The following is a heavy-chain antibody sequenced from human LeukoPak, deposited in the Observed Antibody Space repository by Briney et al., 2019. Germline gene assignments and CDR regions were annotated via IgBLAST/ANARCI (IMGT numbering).Heavy chain of an antibody. CDR3: ARGDCSGGSCSFVGMD. CDR1: GGTFSSYA. Sequence: ASLTVSFKASGGTFSSYAISWVRQAPGHGLEWMGGIIPIFGTANYAQKFQGRVTITTDESTSTAYMELSSLRSEDTAVYYCARGDCSGGSCSFVGMDWGQGTLVTVSS. V-gene: IGHV1-69*05. D-gene: IGHD2-15*01. J-gene: IGHJ4*02. CDR2: IIPIFGTA.